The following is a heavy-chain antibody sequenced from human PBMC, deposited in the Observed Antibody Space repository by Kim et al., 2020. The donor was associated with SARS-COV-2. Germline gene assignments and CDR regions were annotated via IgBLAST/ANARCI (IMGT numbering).Heavy chain of an antibody. CDR1: GGTFSSYA. Sequence: SVKVSCKASGGTFSSYAISWVRQAPGQGLEWMGGIIPIFGTANYAQKFQGRVTITADESTSTAYMELSSLRSEDTAVYYCAREIGGQLWATNYYYYGMDVWGQGTTVTVSS. D-gene: IGHD5-18*01. CDR2: IIPIFGTA. V-gene: IGHV1-69*13. J-gene: IGHJ6*02. CDR3: AREIGGQLWATNYYYYGMDV.